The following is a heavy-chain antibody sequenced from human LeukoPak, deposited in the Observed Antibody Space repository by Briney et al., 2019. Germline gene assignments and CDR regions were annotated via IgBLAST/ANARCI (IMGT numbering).Heavy chain of an antibody. Sequence: GGSLRLSCAASGFALSSHWMTWVRQVPGRGPEWVANVNRDGSVTYYLDSVKGRFTISKDNAKNSLYLQMNSLRAEDTALYHCARNNGMDVWGQGTTVIVSS. CDR3: ARNNGMDV. CDR2: VNRDGSVT. V-gene: IGHV3-7*03. CDR1: GFALSSHW. J-gene: IGHJ6*02.